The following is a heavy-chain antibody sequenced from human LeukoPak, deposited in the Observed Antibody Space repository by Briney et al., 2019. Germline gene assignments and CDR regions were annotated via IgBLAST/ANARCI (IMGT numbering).Heavy chain of an antibody. D-gene: IGHD1-26*01. V-gene: IGHV1-24*01. Sequence: ASVKVSCKVSGYTLTELSMHWVRQAPGKGLEWMGGFDPEDGETIYAQKFQGRVTMTEDTSTDTAYMELSSLVTGDPAVYYFAPAIRMLGATFHPGWAFDIWAKGTMVTVSS. CDR2: FDPEDGET. J-gene: IGHJ3*02. CDR1: GYTLTELS. CDR3: APAIRMLGATFHPGWAFDI.